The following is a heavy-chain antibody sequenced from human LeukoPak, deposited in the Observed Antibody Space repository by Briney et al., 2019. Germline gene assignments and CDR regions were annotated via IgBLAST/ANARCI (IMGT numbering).Heavy chain of an antibody. CDR1: GFTFNNYH. V-gene: IGHV3-21*01. D-gene: IGHD3-22*01. CDR3: ARVGDSSGYYIAY. J-gene: IGHJ4*02. CDR2: ISNSGGDT. Sequence: PGGSLRLSCTASGFTFNNYHMAWVRQAPGRGLESIASISNSGGDTYYADSVKGRFTISRDNAKNSLYLQMNSLRAEDTAVYYCARVGDSSGYYIAYWGQGTLVTVSS.